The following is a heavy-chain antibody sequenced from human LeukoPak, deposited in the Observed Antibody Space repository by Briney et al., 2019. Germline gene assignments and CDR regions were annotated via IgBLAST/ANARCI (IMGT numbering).Heavy chain of an antibody. D-gene: IGHD1-26*01. V-gene: IGHV4-59*01. CDR3: ASHSGSYYLKPQYFDY. J-gene: IGHJ4*02. CDR1: GGSISSYY. CDR2: IYYSGST. Sequence: SETLSLTCTVSGGSISSYYWSWIRQPPGKGLEWIGYIYYSGSTNYNPSLKSRVTISVDTSKNQFSLKLSSVTAADTAVYYCASHSGSYYLKPQYFDYWGQGTLVTVS.